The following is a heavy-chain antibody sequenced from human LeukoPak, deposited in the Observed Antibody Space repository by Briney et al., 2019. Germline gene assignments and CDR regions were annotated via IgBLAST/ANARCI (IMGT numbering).Heavy chain of an antibody. CDR2: VSTGSNYI. Sequence: GGSLRLSCTASGFTFSSYSLNWVRQAPGKGLEWVSSVSTGSNYIYYADSVKGRFTISRDNSKDMVYLQMNSLRVEDTAVYYCARGATGSDYYYYYMDVWGKGTTVAVSS. CDR1: GFTFSSYS. D-gene: IGHD1-1*01. CDR3: ARGATGSDYYYYYMDV. J-gene: IGHJ6*03. V-gene: IGHV3-21*06.